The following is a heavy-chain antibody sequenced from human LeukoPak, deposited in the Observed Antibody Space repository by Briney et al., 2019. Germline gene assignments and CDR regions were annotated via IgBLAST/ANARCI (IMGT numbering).Heavy chain of an antibody. CDR2: IYHSGST. J-gene: IGHJ3*02. CDR3: ARGIVVPTAPDAFDI. D-gene: IGHD2-2*01. Sequence: SETLSLTCAVSGGSISSGGYSWSWIRQPPGKGLEWIGYIYHSGSTYYNPSLKSRVTISVDTSKNQFSLKLSSVTAADTAVYYCARGIVVPTAPDAFDIWGQGTKVAVSS. V-gene: IGHV4-30-2*01. CDR1: GGSISSGGYS.